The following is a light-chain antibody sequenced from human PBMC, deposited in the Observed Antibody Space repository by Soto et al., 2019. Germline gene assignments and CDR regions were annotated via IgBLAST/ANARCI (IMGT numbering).Light chain of an antibody. CDR3: QQYNSYSWT. V-gene: IGKV1-5*01. CDR1: QSISSW. CDR2: DAS. J-gene: IGKJ1*01. Sequence: DIQLTQSPSFLSASEGDRVTITCRASQSISSWLAWYHQKPGKAPKLLIYDASSLESGVPSRFSGSGSGTEFSLTISSLQPDDFATYYCQQYNSYSWTFGQGTKVDSK.